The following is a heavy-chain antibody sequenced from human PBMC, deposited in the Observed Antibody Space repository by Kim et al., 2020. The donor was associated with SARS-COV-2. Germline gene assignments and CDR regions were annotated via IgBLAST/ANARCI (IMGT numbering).Heavy chain of an antibody. V-gene: IGHV3-74*01. Sequence: GGSLRLSCAASGFTFSSYWIHWVRQAPGKGLVWVSRISSDGKMTNYADSVKGRFTISRDNAKNTVYQQMSSLRAEGTAVYYCARGWLNGMDVWGQGTTV. D-gene: IGHD6-19*01. CDR1: GFTFSSYW. J-gene: IGHJ6*02. CDR3: ARGWLNGMDV. CDR2: ISSDGKMT.